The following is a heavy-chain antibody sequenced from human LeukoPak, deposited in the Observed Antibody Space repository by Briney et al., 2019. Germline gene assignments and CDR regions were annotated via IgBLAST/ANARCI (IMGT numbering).Heavy chain of an antibody. CDR3: ARHRITMVRGGFDY. V-gene: IGHV4-59*08. CDR1: GGSISSYY. CDR2: IYYSGST. J-gene: IGHJ4*02. D-gene: IGHD3-10*01. Sequence: PSETLSLTCTVSGGSISSYYWSWIRQPPGKGLEWIGYIYYSGSTNYNPSLKSRVTISVDTSKNQFSLKLSSVTAADTAVYYCARHRITMVRGGFDYWGQGTLVTVSS.